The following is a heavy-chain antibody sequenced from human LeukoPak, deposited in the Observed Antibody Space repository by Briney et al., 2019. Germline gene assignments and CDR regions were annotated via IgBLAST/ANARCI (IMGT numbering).Heavy chain of an antibody. CDR2: VSSNGGST. Sequence: PGGSLRLSRSASGFTFSSYAMHWVRQAPGKGLEYVSAVSSNGGSTYYADSVKGRFTTSRDNSKNTLFLQMSSLRAEDTAMYYCARVVPPNWFDLWGQGTLVTVSS. CDR1: GFTFSSYA. J-gene: IGHJ5*02. V-gene: IGHV3-64D*09. CDR3: ARVVPPNWFDL.